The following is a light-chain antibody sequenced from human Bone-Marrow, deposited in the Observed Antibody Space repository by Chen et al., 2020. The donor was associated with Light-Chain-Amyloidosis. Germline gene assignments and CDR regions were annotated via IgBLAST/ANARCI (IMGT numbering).Light chain of an antibody. V-gene: IGLV2-14*03. CDR1: ISDIGGYNF. J-gene: IGLJ1*01. CDR3: SSWTSSTNFDV. Sequence: QSALTQPASVSASPGQSITISCTGTISDIGGYNFVSWFQQHPGKAPKLMIYDVTNRPSGVSSRFSGSKSGNAAYLTISGLQAEEEADYYCSSWTSSTNFDVFGAGTQVTV. CDR2: DVT.